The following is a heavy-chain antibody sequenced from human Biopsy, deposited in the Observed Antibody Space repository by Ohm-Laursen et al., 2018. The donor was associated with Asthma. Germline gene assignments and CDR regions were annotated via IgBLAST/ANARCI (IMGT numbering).Heavy chain of an antibody. CDR1: PGSFSGFF. V-gene: IGHV4-34*01. J-gene: IGHJ6*02. Sequence: SETLSLTCYVYPGSFSGFFWTWIRQSPGKGLEWIGETNERGVTNNNPSLKSRVIISIDTYWNRVSLKLTSVTAADTAVYYCARGPELDVWGQETTVTVSS. CDR3: ARGPELDV. CDR2: TNERGVT.